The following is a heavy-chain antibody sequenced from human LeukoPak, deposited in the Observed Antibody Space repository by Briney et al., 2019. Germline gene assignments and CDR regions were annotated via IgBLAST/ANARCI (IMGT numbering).Heavy chain of an antibody. CDR2: IKQDGSEK. J-gene: IGHJ4*02. Sequence: GGSLRLSCAASGFTFSSYWMSWVRQAPAKGLEWVANIKQDGSEKYYVDSVKGRFTISRDNAKNSLYLQMNSLRAEDTAVYYCARDPLTMVRGVPDYWGQGTLVTVSS. D-gene: IGHD3-10*01. CDR1: GFTFSSYW. CDR3: ARDPLTMVRGVPDY. V-gene: IGHV3-7*03.